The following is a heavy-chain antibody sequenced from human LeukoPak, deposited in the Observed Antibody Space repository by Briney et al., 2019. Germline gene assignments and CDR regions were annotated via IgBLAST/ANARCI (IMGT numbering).Heavy chain of an antibody. CDR2: IDTSGTYT. CDR3: ANLLLIKADD. J-gene: IGHJ4*02. Sequence: PGRSLRLSCIGSGFIFSNFSINWVRQAPGKGLEWVSSIDTSGTYTYYADSVKGRFTISRDNTRNAVYLQMNSLSADDTAVYYCANLLLIKADDWGQGTLVSVSS. V-gene: IGHV3-21*01. CDR1: GFIFSNFS. D-gene: IGHD2-21*01.